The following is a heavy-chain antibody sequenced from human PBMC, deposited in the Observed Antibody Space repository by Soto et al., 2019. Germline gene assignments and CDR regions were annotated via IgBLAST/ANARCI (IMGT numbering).Heavy chain of an antibody. CDR2: INPNSGDT. V-gene: IGHV1-2*04. Sequence: ASVKVSCKASGYIFTGYYMHWVRQAPGQGLEWMGWINPNSGDTNYTQKFQGWVTMTRDTSISTAYMELSRLRSDDTAVYYCATSRISIAVAGETEYYFDYWGQGTLVTVAS. D-gene: IGHD6-19*01. CDR1: GYIFTGYY. CDR3: ATSRISIAVAGETEYYFDY. J-gene: IGHJ4*02.